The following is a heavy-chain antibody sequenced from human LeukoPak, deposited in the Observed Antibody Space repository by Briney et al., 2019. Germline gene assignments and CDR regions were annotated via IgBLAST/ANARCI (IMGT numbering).Heavy chain of an antibody. J-gene: IGHJ4*02. CDR2: ISAYSGAT. CDR3: ARDRSSSWYYFDY. CDR1: GYTFSSYS. Sequence: ASVKVSCKASGYTFSSYSISWVRQAPGQGLEWMGWISAYSGATKYAQKFQGRVTMTTDTSTSTAYVELRSLRSDDTALYYCARDRSSSWYYFDYWGLGTLVTVSS. V-gene: IGHV1-18*01. D-gene: IGHD6-19*01.